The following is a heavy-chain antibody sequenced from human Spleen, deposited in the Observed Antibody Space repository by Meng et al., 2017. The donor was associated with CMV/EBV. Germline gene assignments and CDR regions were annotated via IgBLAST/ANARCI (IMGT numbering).Heavy chain of an antibody. CDR2: LRYDGTNK. V-gene: IGHV3-30*02. D-gene: IGHD7-27*01. CDR1: GFTFRSNG. Sequence: GGSLRLSCAASGFTFRSNGMRWVRQAPGKGLEWVAFLRYDGTNKYYADSVKGRFTISRDNSTNTLYPQMNSLRTEDTAVYFCAKEGILSGGNYWGQGTLVTVSS. CDR3: AKEGILSGGNY. J-gene: IGHJ4*02.